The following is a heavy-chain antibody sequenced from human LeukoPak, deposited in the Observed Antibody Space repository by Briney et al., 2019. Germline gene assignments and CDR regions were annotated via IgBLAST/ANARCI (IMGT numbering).Heavy chain of an antibody. CDR2: MNGNGGRI. J-gene: IGHJ4*02. V-gene: IGHV3-23*01. D-gene: IGHD3-22*01. CDR3: VKVAPSDYYDTTGYWGDH. Sequence: GGSLRLSCAASGFTFSSYAMSWVRQAPGKGLEWVSGMNGNGGRIYYADSVKGRFTISRDNSKNTLYLQMNSLRAEDTAVYYCVKVAPSDYYDTTGYWGDHWGQGTLVTVSS. CDR1: GFTFSSYA.